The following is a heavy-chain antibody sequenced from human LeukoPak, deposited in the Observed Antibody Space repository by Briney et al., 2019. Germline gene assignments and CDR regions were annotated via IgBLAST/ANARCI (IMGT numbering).Heavy chain of an antibody. CDR3: VRRTRGLGFDY. Sequence: GGSLRLSCAASGFTFSNYSMNWVRQAPGKGLEWVSYISSSSSIIYYADSVKGRFTISRDNAKNSLYLEMNNLRAEDTAVYYCVRRTRGLGFDYWGQGTLVIVSS. J-gene: IGHJ4*02. CDR2: ISSSSSII. CDR1: GFTFSNYS. D-gene: IGHD4/OR15-4a*01. V-gene: IGHV3-48*01.